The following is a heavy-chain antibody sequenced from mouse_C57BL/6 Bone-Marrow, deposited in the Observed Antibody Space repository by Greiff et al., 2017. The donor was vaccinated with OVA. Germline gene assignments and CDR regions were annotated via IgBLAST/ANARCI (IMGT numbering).Heavy chain of an antibody. Sequence: VQLQQPGAELVKPGASVKLSCKASGYTFTSYWMHWVKQRPGQGLEWIGMIHPNSGSTNYNEKFKSKATLTVDKSSSTAYMQLSSLTSEDSEVYYCARAVVARYWYFDVWGTGTTVTVSS. D-gene: IGHD1-1*01. CDR3: ARAVVARYWYFDV. V-gene: IGHV1-64*01. CDR1: GYTFTSYW. CDR2: IHPNSGST. J-gene: IGHJ1*03.